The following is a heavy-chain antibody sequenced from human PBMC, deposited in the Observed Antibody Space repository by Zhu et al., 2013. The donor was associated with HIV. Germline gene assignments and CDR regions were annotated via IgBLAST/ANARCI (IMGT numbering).Heavy chain of an antibody. Sequence: QVQLVQSGAEVKKPGSSVKVSCKASGGTFSSYGINWVRQAPGQGLEWLGWMNPKSGNTGYAQSFQGRLSFTRNTSSNTAYMELSSLRSDDMAVYYCTRRPRSTCLISGSDPWGQGTLVTVAS. CDR2: MNPKSGNT. CDR1: GGTFSSYG. V-gene: IGHV1-8*03. J-gene: IGHJ5*02. CDR3: TRRPRSTCLISGSDP. D-gene: IGHD3-16*01.